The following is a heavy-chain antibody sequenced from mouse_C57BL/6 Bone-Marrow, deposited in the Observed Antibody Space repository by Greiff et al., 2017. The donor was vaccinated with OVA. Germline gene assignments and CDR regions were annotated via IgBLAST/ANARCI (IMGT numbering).Heavy chain of an antibody. D-gene: IGHD2-1*01. Sequence: EVQLQQSGAELVRPGASVKLSCTASGFNIKDDYMHWVKQRPEQGLEWIGWIDPENGDTEYASKFQGKATITADTSSNTAYLQLSSLTSEDTAVYYCTTFYRGYAMDYWGQGTSVTVAS. J-gene: IGHJ4*01. V-gene: IGHV14-4*01. CDR3: TTFYRGYAMDY. CDR2: IDPENGDT. CDR1: GFNIKDDY.